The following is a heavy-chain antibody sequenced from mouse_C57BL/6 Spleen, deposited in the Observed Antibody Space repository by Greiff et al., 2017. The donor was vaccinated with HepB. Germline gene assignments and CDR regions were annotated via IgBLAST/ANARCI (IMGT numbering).Heavy chain of an antibody. V-gene: IGHV2-6*01. CDR1: GFSLTSYG. J-gene: IGHJ4*01. CDR3: ARSDGYGNYAMDY. CDR2: IWGVGST. D-gene: IGHD2-3*01. Sequence: VQLVESGPGLVAPSQSLSITCTVSGFSLTSYGVDWVRQSPGKGLEWLGVIWGVGSTNYNSALKSRLSISKDNSKSQVFLKMNSLQTDDTAMYYCARSDGYGNYAMDYWGQGTSVTVSS.